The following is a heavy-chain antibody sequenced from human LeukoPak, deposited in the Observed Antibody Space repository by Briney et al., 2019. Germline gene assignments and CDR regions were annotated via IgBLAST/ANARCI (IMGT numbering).Heavy chain of an antibody. CDR1: GYTFTSYD. Sequence: ASVKVSCKASGYTFTSYDINWVRQATGQGLEWMGWMNPNTGNTGYAQKFQGRVTITRNTPISTAYMELSSLTSEDTAVYYCARSDHNSWNAFDIWGQGTMVTVSS. CDR3: ARSDHNSWNAFDI. D-gene: IGHD1-26*01. CDR2: MNPNTGNT. V-gene: IGHV1-8*01. J-gene: IGHJ3*02.